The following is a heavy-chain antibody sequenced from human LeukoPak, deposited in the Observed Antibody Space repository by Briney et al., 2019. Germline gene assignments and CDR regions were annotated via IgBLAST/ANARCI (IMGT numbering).Heavy chain of an antibody. CDR3: ARRGSEVVTRFAARDLVAFDI. Sequence: PSETLSLTCTVSGGSISSYYWSWIRQPPGKGLEWIGYIYYSGSTNYNPSLKSRVTISVDTSKNQFSLKLSSVTAADTAVYYCARRGSEVVTRFAARDLVAFDIWGQGTMVTVSS. CDR2: IYYSGST. V-gene: IGHV4-59*01. J-gene: IGHJ3*02. D-gene: IGHD2-21*02. CDR1: GGSISSYY.